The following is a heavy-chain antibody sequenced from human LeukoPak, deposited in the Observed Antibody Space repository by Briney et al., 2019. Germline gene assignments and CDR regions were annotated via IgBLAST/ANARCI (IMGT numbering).Heavy chain of an antibody. V-gene: IGHV1-69*05. CDR2: IIPIFGTA. J-gene: IGHJ4*02. Sequence: SSVKVSCKASGGTFSSYAISWVRQAPGQGLEWMGGIIPIFGTANYAQKFQGRVTITTDESTSTAYMELSSLRSEDTAVYYCARQSSGWPITGQRGGYFDYWGQGTLVTVSS. CDR1: GGTFSSYA. D-gene: IGHD6-19*01. CDR3: ARQSSGWPITGQRGGYFDY.